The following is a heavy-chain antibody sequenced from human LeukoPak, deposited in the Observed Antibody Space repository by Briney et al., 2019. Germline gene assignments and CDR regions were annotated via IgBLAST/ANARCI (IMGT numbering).Heavy chain of an antibody. CDR2: MNPNSGNT. CDR1: GYTFTSYD. D-gene: IGHD3-3*01. Sequence: ASVKVSCKASGYTFTSYDINWVRQATGQGLEWMGWMNPNSGNTGYAQKFQGRVTMTRNTSISTAYMELSSLRSEDTAVYYCARGWRTRGGWSGYYFDYYYYMDAWGKGTTVTVSS. V-gene: IGHV1-8*01. CDR3: ARGWRTRGGWSGYYFDYYYYMDA. J-gene: IGHJ6*03.